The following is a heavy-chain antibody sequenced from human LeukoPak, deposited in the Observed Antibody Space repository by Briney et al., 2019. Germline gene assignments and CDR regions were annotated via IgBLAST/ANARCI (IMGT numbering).Heavy chain of an antibody. J-gene: IGHJ4*02. CDR3: ARDGGSSNFHS. V-gene: IGHV6-1*01. Sequence: SQTLSLTCAISGDTVSSNSAAWSWIRQSPSRGLEWLGRTYYKSKWYNNYAVSVKSRITINPDTSKNQFSLQLISVTPEDTAVYYCARDGGSSNFHSWGQGTLVAVSS. D-gene: IGHD2-15*01. CDR1: GDTVSSNSAA. CDR2: TYYKSKWYN.